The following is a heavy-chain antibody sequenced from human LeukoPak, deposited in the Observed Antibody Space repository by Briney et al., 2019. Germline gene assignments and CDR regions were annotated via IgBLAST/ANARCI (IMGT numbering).Heavy chain of an antibody. CDR2: INHSGST. J-gene: IGHJ4*02. Sequence: SETLSLTCAVYGGSFSGYYWSWIRQPPGKGLEWIGEINHSGSTNYNTSLKSRVTISVDTSKNQFSLKLSPVTAADTAVYYCARAGGWYFDYWGQGTLVTVSS. CDR3: ARAGGWYFDY. CDR1: GGSFSGYY. V-gene: IGHV4-34*01. D-gene: IGHD6-19*01.